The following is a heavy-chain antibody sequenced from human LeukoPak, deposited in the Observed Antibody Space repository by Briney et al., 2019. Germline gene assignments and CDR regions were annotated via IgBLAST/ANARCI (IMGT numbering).Heavy chain of an antibody. J-gene: IGHJ6*03. CDR1: GGSISSYY. CDR2: IYYSGST. CDR3: ARQRPLWFGELFYYYYYMDV. V-gene: IGHV4-59*01. Sequence: PSETLSLTCTVSGGSISSYYWSWIRQPPGKGLEWIGYIYYSGSTNYNPSLKGRVTISVDTCKNQSSLKLSSVTAADTGVYYCARQRPLWFGELFYYYYYMDVWGKGTTVTVSS. D-gene: IGHD3-10*01.